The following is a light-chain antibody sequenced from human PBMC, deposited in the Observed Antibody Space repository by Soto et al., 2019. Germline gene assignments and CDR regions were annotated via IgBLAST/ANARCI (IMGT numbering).Light chain of an antibody. J-gene: IGLJ3*02. Sequence: QSVLTQPASVSGSPGQSVTISCTGTSSDVGGYNYVSWYQQHPGKAPKLMIYEVSNRPSGVSNRFSGSKSGNTASLTISGLHAEDEADYYYSSYTSSSTLVVFGGGTKLTVL. CDR3: SSYTSSSTLVV. V-gene: IGLV2-14*01. CDR2: EVS. CDR1: SSDVGGYNY.